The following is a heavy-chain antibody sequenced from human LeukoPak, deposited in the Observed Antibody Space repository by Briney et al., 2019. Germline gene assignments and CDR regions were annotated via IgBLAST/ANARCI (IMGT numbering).Heavy chain of an antibody. CDR3: ARAGYSGYDFGDYYYTMDV. D-gene: IGHD5-12*01. Sequence: GGSLSLSCAASGFIFRSYSMTWVRQAPRKGLEWVSYISSGSTTIYYADSVKGRFTISRDNAKNSLFLQMNSLRDEDTAVYYCARAGYSGYDFGDYYYTMDVWGQGTTVTVSS. V-gene: IGHV3-48*02. J-gene: IGHJ6*02. CDR2: ISSGSTTI. CDR1: GFIFRSYS.